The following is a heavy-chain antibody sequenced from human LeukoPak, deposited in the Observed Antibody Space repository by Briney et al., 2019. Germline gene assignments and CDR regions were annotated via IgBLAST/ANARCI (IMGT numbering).Heavy chain of an antibody. CDR1: GFTFSSYA. V-gene: IGHV3-23*01. CDR3: AKDPMTTVTTTAY. D-gene: IGHD4-17*01. CDR2: ISDSDGST. J-gene: IGHJ4*02. Sequence: PGGSLRLSCSASGFTFSSYAMSWVRQAPGKGLEWVSSISDSDGSTYYADSVKGRFTISRDNSKNTLYLQMNSLRADDTAVYYCAKDPMTTVTTTAYWGQGTLVTVSS.